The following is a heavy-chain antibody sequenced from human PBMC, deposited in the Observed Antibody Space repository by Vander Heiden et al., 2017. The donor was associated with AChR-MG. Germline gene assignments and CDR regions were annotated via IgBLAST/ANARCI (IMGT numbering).Heavy chain of an antibody. CDR2: IRYDGSNK. CDR1: GFTFSSYG. D-gene: IGHD6-19*01. J-gene: IGHJ4*02. V-gene: IGHV3-30*02. CDR3: AKDQPDIAVDFDY. Sequence: QVQLVESGGGVVQPGGSLRPPCAASGFTFSSYGMHWVRQAPGKGLEWVAFIRYDGSNKYYADSVKGRFTISRDNSKNTLYLQMNSLRAEDTAVYYCAKDQPDIAVDFDYWGQGTLVTVSS.